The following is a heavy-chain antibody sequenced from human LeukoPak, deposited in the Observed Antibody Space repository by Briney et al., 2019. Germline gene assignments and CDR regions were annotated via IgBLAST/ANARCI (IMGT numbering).Heavy chain of an antibody. Sequence: SETLSLTCTVSGGSISSYYWSWIRQPPGKGLGWIGYIYYSGSTNYNPSLKSRVTISVDTSKNQFSLKLSSVTAADTAVYYCASGILGGPYYFDYWGQGTLVTVSS. CDR1: GGSISSYY. J-gene: IGHJ4*02. CDR2: IYYSGST. CDR3: ASGILGGPYYFDY. D-gene: IGHD2-15*01. V-gene: IGHV4-59*01.